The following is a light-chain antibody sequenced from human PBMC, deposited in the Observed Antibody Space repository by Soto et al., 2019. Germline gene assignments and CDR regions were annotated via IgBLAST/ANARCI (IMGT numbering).Light chain of an antibody. J-gene: IGLJ1*01. Sequence: QSVLTQPPSVSAAPGQKVTISCSGSSSNIGNNYVSWYQQLPGTAPKLLIYENNKRPSGIPDRFSGSKSGTSATLGITGLQTGDEADYYCGTWDSSLSVQVFGTGTKVTVL. CDR3: GTWDSSLSVQV. CDR1: SSNIGNNY. V-gene: IGLV1-51*02. CDR2: ENN.